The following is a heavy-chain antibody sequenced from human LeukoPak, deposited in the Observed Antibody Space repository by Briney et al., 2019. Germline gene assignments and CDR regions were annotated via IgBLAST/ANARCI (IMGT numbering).Heavy chain of an antibody. CDR1: GFTFSSYA. Sequence: PGGSLRLSCAASGFTFSSYAMSWVRQAPGKGLEWVSAISGSGGSTYYADSVKGRFTISRDNSKNTLYLQMNSLRAGDTAVYYCAGDFWSGSKATGGFDPWGQGTLVTVSS. J-gene: IGHJ5*02. D-gene: IGHD3-3*01. CDR3: AGDFWSGSKATGGFDP. V-gene: IGHV3-23*01. CDR2: ISGSGGST.